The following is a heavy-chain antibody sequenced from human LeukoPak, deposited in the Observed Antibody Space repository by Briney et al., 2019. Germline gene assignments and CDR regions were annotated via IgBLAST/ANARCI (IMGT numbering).Heavy chain of an antibody. D-gene: IGHD6-13*01. V-gene: IGHV3-49*03. J-gene: IGHJ4*02. CDR1: GFTFGDYA. CDR3: ARGLYSSTTYYFDY. CDR2: IRSKAYGETA. Sequence: GGSLRLSCTASGFTFGDYAMSWIRQAPGKGLEWVGFIRSKAYGETADYAASVKGRFTISRDNAKNSLYLQMNSLRAEDTAVYFCARGLYSSTTYYFDYWGQGTLVTVSS.